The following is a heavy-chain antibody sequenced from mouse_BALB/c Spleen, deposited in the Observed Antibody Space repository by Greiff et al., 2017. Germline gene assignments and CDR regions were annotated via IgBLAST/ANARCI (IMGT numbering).Heavy chain of an antibody. V-gene: IGHV14-3*02. J-gene: IGHJ4*01. CDR2: IDPANGNT. Sequence: EVKLMESGAELVKPGASVKLSCTASGFNIKDTYMHWVKQRPEQGLEWIGRIDPANGNTKYDPKFQGKATITADTSSNTAYLQLSSLTSEDTAVYYCARDSSGPSPYYWGQGTSVTVSS. CDR1: GFNIKDTY. D-gene: IGHD3-2*01. CDR3: ARDSSGPSPYY.